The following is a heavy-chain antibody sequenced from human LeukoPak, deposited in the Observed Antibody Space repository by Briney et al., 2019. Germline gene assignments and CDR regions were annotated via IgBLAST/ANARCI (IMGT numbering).Heavy chain of an antibody. CDR1: GFTFSSYS. CDR2: ISSSSSYI. Sequence: GGSLRLSCAASGFTFSSYSMNWVRQAPGKGLEWVSSISSSSSYIYYADSVKGRFTISRDNAKNSLYLQMNSLRAEDTAVYYCARVDSGFDFRWFDLWGQGTLVTVSS. D-gene: IGHD5-12*01. J-gene: IGHJ5*02. CDR3: ARVDSGFDFRWFDL. V-gene: IGHV3-21*01.